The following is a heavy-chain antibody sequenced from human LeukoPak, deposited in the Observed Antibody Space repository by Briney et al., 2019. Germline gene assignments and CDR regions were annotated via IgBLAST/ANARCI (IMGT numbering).Heavy chain of an antibody. V-gene: IGHV1-2*02. CDR3: ARDHNWGPDY. CDR2: IHPGRGDT. D-gene: IGHD7-27*01. Sequence: GASVTVSCKALGYTFTDHYFHWLRQAPGQGIEWMGWIHPGRGDTNIAQKFQGRVSLTRDMSISTAYMELSRLTSDDTAVYYCARDHNWGPDYWGQGTLVSVFS. J-gene: IGHJ4*02. CDR1: GYTFTDHY.